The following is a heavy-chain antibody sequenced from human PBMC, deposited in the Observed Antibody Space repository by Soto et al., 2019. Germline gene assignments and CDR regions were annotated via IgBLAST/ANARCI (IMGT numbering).Heavy chain of an antibody. D-gene: IGHD2-21*01. CDR3: ARDRVLGWFPRDWFAP. CDR1: GYTFTTYT. CDR2: INAGNGDT. J-gene: IGHJ5*02. Sequence: QVQLVQSGAEVKKPGASVKVSCKASGYTFTTYTIHWVRQAPGQRLEWMGWINAGNGDTRYSQNFQGRVAITSDASATTAYMELSSLISEDTAVYYCARDRVLGWFPRDWFAPWGQGTLVTVSS. V-gene: IGHV1-3*01.